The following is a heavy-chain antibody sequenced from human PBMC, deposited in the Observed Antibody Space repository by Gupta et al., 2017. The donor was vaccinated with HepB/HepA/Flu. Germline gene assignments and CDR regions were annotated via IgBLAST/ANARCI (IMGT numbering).Heavy chain of an antibody. V-gene: IGHV3-9*01. CDR2: ISWNSGSI. CDR1: GFNFAAYS. CDR3: AKDSRCAGYYYKPEYFDL. J-gene: IGHJ2*01. D-gene: IGHD1-26*01. Sequence: EVQLVESGGGLVQPGRSLRLSCAASGFNFAAYSMHWVRQAPGKGLEWVSGISWNSGSIGYADSVKGRFTISRDNAKTSLYLQMNSLRPEDTAFYYCAKDSRCAGYYYKPEYFDLWGRGTLVTVSS.